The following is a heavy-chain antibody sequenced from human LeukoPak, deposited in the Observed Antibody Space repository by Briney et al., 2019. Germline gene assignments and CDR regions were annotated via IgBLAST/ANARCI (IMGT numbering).Heavy chain of an antibody. CDR2: IYYSGST. J-gene: IGHJ6*03. D-gene: IGHD6-19*01. Sequence: KPSETLSLTCAVYGVSFSGYYWSWIRQPPGKGLEWIGYIYYSGSTNYNPSLKSRVTISVDTSKNQFSLKLSSVTAADTAVYYCARAKQWPHYYYYYMDVWGKGTTVTISS. V-gene: IGHV4-59*08. CDR3: ARAKQWPHYYYYYMDV. CDR1: GVSFSGYY.